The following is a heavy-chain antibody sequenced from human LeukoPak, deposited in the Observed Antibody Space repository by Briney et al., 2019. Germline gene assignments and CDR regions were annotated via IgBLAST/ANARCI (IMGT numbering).Heavy chain of an antibody. Sequence: SETLSLTCAVYGRSVSGYYWSWIRQPPGKGLEWIGEINHSGSTNYNPSLKSRVTISVDTSKNQFSLKLSSVTAADPAVYYCTRGRGTIFGASHYYMDVWGKGTTVTVSS. CDR2: INHSGST. V-gene: IGHV4-34*01. CDR3: TRGRGTIFGASHYYMDV. J-gene: IGHJ6*03. CDR1: GRSVSGYY. D-gene: IGHD3-3*01.